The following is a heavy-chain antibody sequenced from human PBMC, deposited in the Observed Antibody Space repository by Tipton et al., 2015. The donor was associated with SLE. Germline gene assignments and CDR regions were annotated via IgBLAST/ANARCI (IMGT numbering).Heavy chain of an antibody. CDR1: GFTFSSYE. Sequence: SLRLSCAASGFTFSSYEMNWVRQAPGKGLEWVSYISSSGSTIYYADSVKGRFTISRDNAKNSLYLQMNSLRAEDTAVYYCARDRSSYYGDYLDAFDIWGQGTMVTVSS. CDR2: ISSSGSTI. D-gene: IGHD4-17*01. CDR3: ARDRSSYYGDYLDAFDI. J-gene: IGHJ3*02. V-gene: IGHV3-48*03.